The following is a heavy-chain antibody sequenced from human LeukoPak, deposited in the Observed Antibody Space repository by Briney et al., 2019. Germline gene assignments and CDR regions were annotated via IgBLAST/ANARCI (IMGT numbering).Heavy chain of an antibody. CDR1: GDSVSSNSAA. J-gene: IGHJ3*02. V-gene: IGHV6-1*01. CDR3: AREIVGDLGHAFDI. Sequence: SQILSLTCAISGDSVSSNSAAWNWIRQSPSRGLEWLGRTYYSSKWYNDYAVSVKSRVIINPDTSKNQFSLQLNSVTPEDTAVYYCAREIVGDLGHAFDIWGQGTMVTVSS. CDR2: TYYSSKWYN. D-gene: IGHD1-26*01.